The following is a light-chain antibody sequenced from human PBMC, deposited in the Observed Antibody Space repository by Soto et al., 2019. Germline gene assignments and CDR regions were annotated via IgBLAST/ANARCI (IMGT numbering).Light chain of an antibody. V-gene: IGKV3-20*01. CDR2: GAS. J-gene: IGKJ3*01. CDR3: QQYGGSPLT. CDR1: QTVNNNY. Sequence: EIVLTQSPGTLSLSPGERATLSCRASQTVNNNYLAWYQQKPGQSPRLLRYGASSRATDIPVRFSGSGSGTDFALTITSLETEDFAVYYCQQYGGSPLTFGPGTQVDLK.